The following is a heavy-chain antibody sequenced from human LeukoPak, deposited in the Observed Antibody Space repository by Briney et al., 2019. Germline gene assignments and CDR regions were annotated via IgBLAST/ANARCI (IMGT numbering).Heavy chain of an antibody. J-gene: IGHJ6*03. CDR1: GFTFRSYW. CDR3: ARSRGIAAAGTTRYYYYYMDV. CDR2: ISSSSSYI. Sequence: GGSLRLSCAASGFTFRSYWMQWVRQAPGKGLEWVSSISSSSSYIYYADSVKGRFTISRDNAKNSLYLQMNSLRAEDTAVYYCARSRGIAAAGTTRYYYYYMDVWGKGTTVTISS. V-gene: IGHV3-21*01. D-gene: IGHD6-13*01.